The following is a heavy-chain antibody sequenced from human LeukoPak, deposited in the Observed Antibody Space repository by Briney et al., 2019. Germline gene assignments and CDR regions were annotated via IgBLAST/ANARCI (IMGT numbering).Heavy chain of an antibody. D-gene: IGHD6-13*01. J-gene: IGHJ3*02. Sequence: PGGSLRLSCAASGFTFSSYAMSWVRQAPGKGLEWVSAISGSGGSTYYADAVKGRFTISRDNSKNTLYLQMNSLRAEDTAVYYCARDMLVRSAFDIWGQGTMVTVSS. V-gene: IGHV3-23*01. CDR3: ARDMLVRSAFDI. CDR2: ISGSGGST. CDR1: GFTFSSYA.